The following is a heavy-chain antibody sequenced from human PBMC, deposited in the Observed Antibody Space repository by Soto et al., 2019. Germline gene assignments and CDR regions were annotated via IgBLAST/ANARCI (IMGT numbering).Heavy chain of an antibody. CDR3: ARGTDHYYYGMDV. J-gene: IGHJ6*02. D-gene: IGHD1-7*01. CDR2: IYYSGST. V-gene: IGHV4-59*01. Sequence: PSETRSLTCTVSGGSISSYYWSWIRQPPGKGLEWIGYIYYSGSTNYNPSLKSRVTISVDTSKNQFSLKLSSVTAADTAVYYCARGTDHYYYGMDVWGQGTTVTVSS. CDR1: GGSISSYY.